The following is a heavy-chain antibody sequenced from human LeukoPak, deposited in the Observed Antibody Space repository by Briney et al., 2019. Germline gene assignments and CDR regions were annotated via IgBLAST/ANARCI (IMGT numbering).Heavy chain of an antibody. Sequence: GASVKVSCKASGYTFTSYGISWVRQAPGQGLEWMGWISAYNGNTNYAQKLQGRVTMTTDTSTSTAYMELRSLRSDDTAVYYCARVSDYYDSSGYYLENDYWGQGTLVTVSS. CDR1: GYTFTSYG. D-gene: IGHD3-22*01. V-gene: IGHV1-18*01. CDR3: ARVSDYYDSSGYYLENDY. CDR2: ISAYNGNT. J-gene: IGHJ4*02.